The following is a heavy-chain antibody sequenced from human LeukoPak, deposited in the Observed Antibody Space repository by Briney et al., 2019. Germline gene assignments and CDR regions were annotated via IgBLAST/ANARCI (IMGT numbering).Heavy chain of an antibody. J-gene: IGHJ4*02. Sequence: SVKVSCKASGGTFSSYAISWVRQAPRQGLEWMGGIIPIFGTANYAQKFQGRVTITADESTSTAYMELSSLRSEDTAVYYCARETVVVPAAPWGYFDYWGQGTLVTVSS. D-gene: IGHD2-2*01. CDR2: IIPIFGTA. CDR3: ARETVVVPAAPWGYFDY. CDR1: GGTFSSYA. V-gene: IGHV1-69*13.